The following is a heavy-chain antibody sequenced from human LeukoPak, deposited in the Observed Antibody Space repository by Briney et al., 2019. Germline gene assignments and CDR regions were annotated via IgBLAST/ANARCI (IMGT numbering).Heavy chain of an antibody. CDR3: ARAYGIAVAGTDFWDY. J-gene: IGHJ4*02. V-gene: IGHV1-69*13. CDR2: IIPIFGTA. Sequence: SVKVSCKASGGTFSSYAISWVRQAPGQGLEWMGGIIPIFGTANYAQKFQGRVTITADESTSTAYMELSSLRSEDTAVYYCARAYGIAVAGTDFWDYWGQGTLVTVS. D-gene: IGHD6-19*01. CDR1: GGTFSSYA.